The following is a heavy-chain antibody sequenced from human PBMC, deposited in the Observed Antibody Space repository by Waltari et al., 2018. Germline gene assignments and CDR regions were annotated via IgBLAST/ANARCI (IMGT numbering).Heavy chain of an antibody. D-gene: IGHD3-3*01. CDR1: GGSIRSHY. Sequence: QVQLQESGPGLVKPSETLSLTCTVSGGSIRSHYWSWIRQPPGKGLEWIGYIYYSGSTNYNPSLKSRVTISVDTSKNQFSLKLSSVTAADTAVYYCARSSLGWLLFYYGMDVWGQGTTVTVSS. V-gene: IGHV4-59*11. CDR2: IYYSGST. CDR3: ARSSLGWLLFYYGMDV. J-gene: IGHJ6*02.